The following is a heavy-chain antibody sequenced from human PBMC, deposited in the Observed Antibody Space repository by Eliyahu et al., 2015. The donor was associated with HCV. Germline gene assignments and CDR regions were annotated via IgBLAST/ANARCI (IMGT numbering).Heavy chain of an antibody. CDR2: IRSKANSYAT. D-gene: IGHD3-3*01. V-gene: IGHV3-73*02. J-gene: IGHJ4*02. Sequence: EVQLVESGGGLVQPGGSLKLSCAASGFXFRGXAMHWVRQASGKGLEWVGRIRSKANSYATAYAASVKGRFTISRDDSKNTAYLQMNSLKTEDTAVYYCTRFFSPGRAFDYWGQGTLVTVSS. CDR1: GFXFRGXA. CDR3: TRFFSPGRAFDY.